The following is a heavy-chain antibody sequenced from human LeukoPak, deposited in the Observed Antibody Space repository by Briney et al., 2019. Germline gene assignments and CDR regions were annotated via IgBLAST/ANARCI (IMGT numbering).Heavy chain of an antibody. J-gene: IGHJ4*02. CDR2: IIPIFGTA. V-gene: IGHV1-69*01. CDR3: ARAKVPAAMAELDY. CDR1: GGTFSSYA. D-gene: IGHD2-2*01. Sequence: SVNVSCTASGGTFSSYAISWVRQAPGQGLEWMGGIIPIFGTANYAQKFQGRVTITADESTSTAYMELSSLRSEDTAVYYCARAKVPAAMAELDYWGQGTLVTVSS.